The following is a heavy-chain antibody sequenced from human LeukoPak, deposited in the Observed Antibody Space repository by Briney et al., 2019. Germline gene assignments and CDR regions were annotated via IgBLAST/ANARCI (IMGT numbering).Heavy chain of an antibody. CDR2: ISSSSSYI. D-gene: IGHD3-22*01. CDR1: GFTFSSYS. CDR3: ARDRYYDSSGPGDAFDI. Sequence: GRSLRLSCAASGFTFSSYSMNWVRQAPGKGLEWVSSISSSSSYIYYADSVKGRFTISRGNAKNSLYLQMNSLRAEDTAVYYCARDRYYDSSGPGDAFDIWGQGTMVTVSS. V-gene: IGHV3-21*01. J-gene: IGHJ3*02.